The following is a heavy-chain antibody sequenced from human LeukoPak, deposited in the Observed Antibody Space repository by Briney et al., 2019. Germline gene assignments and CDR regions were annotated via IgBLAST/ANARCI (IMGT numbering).Heavy chain of an antibody. CDR3: AREYYYGSGNYYNRIDY. V-gene: IGHV1-2*02. Sequence: ASVKVSCKASGYTFTGYYMHWVRQAPGQGLEWMGWIDPNSGGTNYAQKSQGRVTMTRDTSISTAYMVLNRLRSDDTAVYYCAREYYYGSGNYYNRIDYWGQGTLVTVSS. CDR1: GYTFTGYY. CDR2: IDPNSGGT. J-gene: IGHJ4*02. D-gene: IGHD3-10*01.